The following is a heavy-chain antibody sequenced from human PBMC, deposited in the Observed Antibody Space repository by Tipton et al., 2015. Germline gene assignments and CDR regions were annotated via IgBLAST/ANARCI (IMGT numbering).Heavy chain of an antibody. CDR3: ARLRWLHSGGFDY. CDR2: VFYSGRT. V-gene: IGHV4-59*11. CDR1: GGPMTTHY. J-gene: IGHJ4*02. D-gene: IGHD5-24*01. Sequence: LSCTVSGGPMTTHYWSWIRQSPGKGLEWLGSVFYSGRTDYNPSLKSRATISVDKSKNQFSLKLSHVTAADTAVYYCARLRWLHSGGFDYWGQGSLVTVSA.